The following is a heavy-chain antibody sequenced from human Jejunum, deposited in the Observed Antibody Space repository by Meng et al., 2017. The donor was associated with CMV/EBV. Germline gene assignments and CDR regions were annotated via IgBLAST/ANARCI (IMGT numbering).Heavy chain of an antibody. D-gene: IGHD4-11*01. CDR2: SSGSGSTS. CDR1: GFLFENYA. CDR3: AKQGYSNDLDY. J-gene: IGHJ4*02. V-gene: IGHV3-23*01. Sequence: AASGFLFENYALSWVRQAPGKGLDWVSTSSGSGSTSYYADSVKGRFTVSRDNSKNTLYLQMNSLRVGDTAVYYCAKQGYSNDLDYWGEGTLVTVSS.